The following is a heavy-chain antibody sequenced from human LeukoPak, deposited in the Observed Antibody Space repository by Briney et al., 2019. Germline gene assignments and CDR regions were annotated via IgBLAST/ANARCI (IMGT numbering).Heavy chain of an antibody. Sequence: KPSETLSLTCTVSGGSISSYYWSWIRQPPGKGLEWIGYIYYSGSTNYNPSLKSRVTISVDTSKNQFSLKLSSVTAADTAVYYCAGVLEGYYDSSGYYSLHGSYFDYWGQGTLVTVSS. CDR1: GGSISSYY. J-gene: IGHJ4*02. CDR3: AGVLEGYYDSSGYYSLHGSYFDY. D-gene: IGHD3-22*01. V-gene: IGHV4-59*01. CDR2: IYYSGST.